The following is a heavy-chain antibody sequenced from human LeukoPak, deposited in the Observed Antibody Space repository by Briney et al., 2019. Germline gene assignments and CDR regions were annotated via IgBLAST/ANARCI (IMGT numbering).Heavy chain of an antibody. CDR1: GGSISGYY. CDR3: ARLTNLSAYYTSFDY. CDR2: IYYSGST. D-gene: IGHD3-22*01. V-gene: IGHV4-59*01. Sequence: PSETLSLTCTVSGGSISGYYWSWIRQAPGKGLEWVGYIYYSGSTNYNPSLKSRVTISVDTSKNQFSLKLSSVTAADTAVYFCARLTNLSAYYTSFDYWGQGTLVTVSS. J-gene: IGHJ4*02.